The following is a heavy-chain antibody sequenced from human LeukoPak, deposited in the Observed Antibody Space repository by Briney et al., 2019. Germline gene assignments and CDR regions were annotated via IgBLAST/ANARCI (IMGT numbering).Heavy chain of an antibody. Sequence: PSETLSLTCTVSGGSISSSSYYWGWIRQPPGKGLEWIGIIYYLGSTYYNPSLKSRVTISVDTSKNQFSLKLTSLTAADTAVYYCAREEFLHEIDSSGYFVYWGQGTLVTVSS. CDR1: GGSISSSSYY. D-gene: IGHD3-22*01. CDR3: AREEFLHEIDSSGYFVY. J-gene: IGHJ4*02. CDR2: IYYLGST. V-gene: IGHV4-39*07.